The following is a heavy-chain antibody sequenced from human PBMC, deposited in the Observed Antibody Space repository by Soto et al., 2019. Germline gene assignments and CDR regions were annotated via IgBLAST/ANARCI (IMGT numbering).Heavy chain of an antibody. CDR1: GYTFTGYY. V-gene: IGHV1-2*02. D-gene: IGHD5-18*01. CDR3: ASDCGYSYGTLLLGYYSGMDV. J-gene: IGHJ6*02. Sequence: GASVKVSCKASGYTFTGYYMHWVRQAPGQGLEWMGWINPSSGGTNYAQKFQGRVTMTRDTSISTAYMELSRVRSDDTAVYYCASDCGYSYGTLLLGYYSGMDVWGQGTTVTVSS. CDR2: INPSSGGT.